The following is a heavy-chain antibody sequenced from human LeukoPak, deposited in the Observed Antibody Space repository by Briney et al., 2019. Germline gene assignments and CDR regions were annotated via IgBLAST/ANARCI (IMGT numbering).Heavy chain of an antibody. CDR2: ISYDGSNK. V-gene: IGHV3-30-3*02. CDR1: GFTFSSYA. Sequence: GRSLRLSCAASGFTFSSYAMHWVRQAPGKGLEWVAVISYDGSNKYYADSVKGRFTISRDNSKNTLHLQMNSLTAEDTAVYYCAKTRGGTFGYHSFDYWGQGTLVTVSS. CDR3: AKTRGGTFGYHSFDY. J-gene: IGHJ4*02. D-gene: IGHD1-26*01.